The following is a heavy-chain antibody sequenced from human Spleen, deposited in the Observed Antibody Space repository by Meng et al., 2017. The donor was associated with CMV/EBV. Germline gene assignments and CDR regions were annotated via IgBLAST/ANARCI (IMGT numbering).Heavy chain of an antibody. J-gene: IGHJ4*02. CDR3: ARDLMALAQYGSGSYGVLGY. D-gene: IGHD3-10*01. CDR2: ISPIFGTA. CDR1: STA. V-gene: IGHV1-69*05. Sequence: STARGWVRQAPGQGLEWMGEISPIFGTANDAQKVQDRVTSTTDESTRTAYMELSSLRSEDTAVYYCARDLMALAQYGSGSYGVLGYWGQGTLVTVSS.